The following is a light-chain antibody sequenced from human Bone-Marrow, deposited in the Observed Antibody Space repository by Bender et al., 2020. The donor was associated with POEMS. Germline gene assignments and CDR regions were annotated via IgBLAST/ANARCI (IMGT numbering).Light chain of an antibody. Sequence: SYELTQPPSVSVSPGQTARIACSGDVLPKQYGYWFQQKPGQAPILVILKDTERPSGVPDRFSGSKSGTSASLAITGLQAEDEGDYYCQSYDNSLGGWVFGGGTKLTVL. V-gene: IGLV3-25*02. CDR3: QSYDNSLGGWV. CDR2: KDT. CDR1: VLPKQY. J-gene: IGLJ3*02.